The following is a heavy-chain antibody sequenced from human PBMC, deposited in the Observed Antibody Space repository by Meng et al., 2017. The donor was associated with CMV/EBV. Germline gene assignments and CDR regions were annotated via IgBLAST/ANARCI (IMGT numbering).Heavy chain of an antibody. V-gene: IGHV3-21*01. CDR1: GFTFSSYS. Sequence: GESLRLSCAASGFTFSSYSMNWVRQAPGKGLEWVSSISSSSSYIYYADSVKGRFTISRDNAKNSLYLQMNSLRAEDTAVYYCARGAARLSPDDYWGQGTLVTVSS. J-gene: IGHJ4*02. CDR2: ISSSSSYI. CDR3: ARGAARLSPDDY. D-gene: IGHD6-6*01.